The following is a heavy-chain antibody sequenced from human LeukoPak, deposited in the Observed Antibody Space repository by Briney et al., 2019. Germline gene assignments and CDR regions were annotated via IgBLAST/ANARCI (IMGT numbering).Heavy chain of an antibody. Sequence: ASLNVSIKAYGYTFTSYDINWVRQATGQGLKWMGWMNPNSGNTGYAQKFQGRVTITRNTSISTAYMELSSLRSEDTAVYYCARGAGGWYGYWGQGTLVTVSS. J-gene: IGHJ4*02. V-gene: IGHV1-8*01. CDR3: ARGAGGWYGY. D-gene: IGHD6-19*01. CDR1: GYTFTSYD. CDR2: MNPNSGNT.